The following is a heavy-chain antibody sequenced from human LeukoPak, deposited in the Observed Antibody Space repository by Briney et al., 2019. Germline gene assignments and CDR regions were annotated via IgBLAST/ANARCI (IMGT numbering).Heavy chain of an antibody. CDR1: GYTFTSYY. V-gene: IGHV1-46*01. J-gene: IGHJ6*04. Sequence: ASVKVSCKASGYTFTSYYMHWVRQAPGQGLEWMGIINPSGGSTSYAQKFQGRVTMTRDMSTSTVYMELSSLRSDDTAVYYCARVLNRGSDFNYSSGMDVGAKGTRVTASS. CDR2: INPSGGST. CDR3: ARVLNRGSDFNYSSGMDV. D-gene: IGHD2/OR15-2a*01.